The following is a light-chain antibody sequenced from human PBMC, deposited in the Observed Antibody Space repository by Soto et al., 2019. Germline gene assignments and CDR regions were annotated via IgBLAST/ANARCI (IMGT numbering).Light chain of an antibody. V-gene: IGLV2-14*01. CDR3: SSYTSSSTLYV. CDR2: EVS. J-gene: IGLJ1*01. Sequence: QSALTQPASVSGSPGQSITISCTGTSSDVGGYNYVSWYQQHPGKAPKLMIYEVSNRPSGVFNRFSGSKSGNTASLTISGLQAEDEADYYCSSYTSSSTLYVFGTGTQLTVL. CDR1: SSDVGGYNY.